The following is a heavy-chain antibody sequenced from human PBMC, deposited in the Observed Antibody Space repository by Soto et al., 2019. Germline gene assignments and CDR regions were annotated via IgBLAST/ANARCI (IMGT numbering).Heavy chain of an antibody. J-gene: IGHJ6*04. CDR2: IYSGGST. D-gene: IGHD3-3*01. CDR1: GCTVSSNY. V-gene: IGHV3-53*01. CDR3: ARDGGWSGYHFWSGHQSPYYYGMDV. Sequence: GGSLRLSCAASGCTVSSNYMSWVRQAPGKGLEWVSGIYSGGSTYYADSVKGRFTISRDNSKNTLSLQMNSLSAEDTAVYYCARDGGWSGYHFWSGHQSPYYYGMDVWGEGTTVTVSS.